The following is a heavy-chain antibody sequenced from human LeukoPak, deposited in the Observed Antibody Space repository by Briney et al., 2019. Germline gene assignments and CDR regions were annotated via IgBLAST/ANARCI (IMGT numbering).Heavy chain of an antibody. Sequence: GGSLRLSCAASGFTFSSYGMHWVRQAPGKGLEWVAFIRYDGSNKYYADSVKGRFTISRDNSKNTLYLQMNSLRAEDTAVYYCAKETPMEIGYSYGYYWGQGTLVTVSS. V-gene: IGHV3-30*02. D-gene: IGHD5-18*01. J-gene: IGHJ4*02. CDR3: AKETPMEIGYSYGYY. CDR1: GFTFSSYG. CDR2: IRYDGSNK.